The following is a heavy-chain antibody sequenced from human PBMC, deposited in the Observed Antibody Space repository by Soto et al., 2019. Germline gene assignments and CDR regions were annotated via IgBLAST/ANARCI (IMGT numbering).Heavy chain of an antibody. J-gene: IGHJ4*02. CDR2: IDPYDTGI. D-gene: IGHD2-15*01. CDR1: GFAFSSEW. Sequence: GGSLRLSCAASGFAFSSEWMHWVRQAPGKGLVWVSRIDPYDTGITYADSVKGRFTISRDNARNTLYLQMNSLRAEDTAVYYCTSDTFGARDSWGQGTLVTVSS. CDR3: TSDTFGARDS. V-gene: IGHV3-74*01.